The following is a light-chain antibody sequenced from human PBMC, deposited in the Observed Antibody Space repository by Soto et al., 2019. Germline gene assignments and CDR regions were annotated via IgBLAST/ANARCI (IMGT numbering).Light chain of an antibody. J-gene: IGKJ1*01. Sequence: EIVLTQSPGTLSLSPGERATLSCKTSQSISNSYLAWSQQKPGQAPRLLISATSSRAAGVPDRFSGSGSGTDLTLSISRLEPEDSAVYYCHQYVSSPPAWAFGQGTKVEIK. CDR3: HQYVSSPPAWA. CDR1: QSISNSY. V-gene: IGKV3-20*01. CDR2: ATS.